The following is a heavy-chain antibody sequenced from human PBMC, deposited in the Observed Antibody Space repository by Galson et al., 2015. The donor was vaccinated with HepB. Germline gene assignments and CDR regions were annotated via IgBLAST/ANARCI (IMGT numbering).Heavy chain of an antibody. D-gene: IGHD3-22*01. CDR2: ISYDGSNK. CDR1: GFTFSSYG. J-gene: IGHJ4*02. CDR3: AKANSSGYYGAFDY. Sequence: SLRLSCAASGFTFSSYGMHWVRQAPGKGLEWVAVISYDGSNKYYADSVKGRFTISRDNSKNTLYLQMNSLRAEDTAVYYCAKANSSGYYGAFDYWGQGTLVTVSS. V-gene: IGHV3-30*18.